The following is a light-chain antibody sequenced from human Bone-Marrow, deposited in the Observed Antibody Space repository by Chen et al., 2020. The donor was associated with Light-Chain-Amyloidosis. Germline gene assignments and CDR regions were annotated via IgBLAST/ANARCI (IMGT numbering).Light chain of an antibody. V-gene: IGLV2-14*01. CDR1: RRDVGGDNH. CDR3: GAYTITNTLV. J-gene: IGLJ1*01. CDR2: EVT. Sequence: QSALTPPSSGPGSPGPSITISCTGTRRDVGGDNHVSWYQQHPDKAPKILIDEVTNRPSWVRDRVSSSKSDNTASLTRSGLQTEDEADYFCGAYTITNTLVFGSGTRVTVL.